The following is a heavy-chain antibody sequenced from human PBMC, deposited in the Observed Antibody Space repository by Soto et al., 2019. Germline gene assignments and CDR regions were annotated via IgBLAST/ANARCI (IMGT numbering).Heavy chain of an antibody. D-gene: IGHD3-22*01. CDR3: ALRDYDSSGYTRSYYYGMDV. J-gene: IGHJ6*02. V-gene: IGHV1-69*13. Sequence: VASVKVSCKASGGTFSSYAISWVRQAPGQGLEWMGGIIPIFGTANYAQKFQGRVTITADESTSTAYMELSSLRSEDTAVYYCALRDYDSSGYTRSYYYGMDVWGQGTTVTVS. CDR1: GGTFSSYA. CDR2: IIPIFGTA.